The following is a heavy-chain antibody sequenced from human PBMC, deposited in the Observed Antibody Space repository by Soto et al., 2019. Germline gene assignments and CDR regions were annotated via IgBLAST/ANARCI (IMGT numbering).Heavy chain of an antibody. V-gene: IGHV3-9*01. D-gene: IGHD4-17*01. J-gene: IGHJ4*02. CDR3: AKDMKWGGMTTIHYFDS. CDR2: ISWNSETI. CDR1: GFTVDDYA. Sequence: EVQLVESGGGLVQPGRSLRLSCAASGFTVDDYAMHWVRQAPGKGLEWVSGISWNSETIDYADSVKGRFTISRDNAKSSLFLQMNSLRPDDTALYYCAKDMKWGGMTTIHYFDSWRQGTLVTVSS.